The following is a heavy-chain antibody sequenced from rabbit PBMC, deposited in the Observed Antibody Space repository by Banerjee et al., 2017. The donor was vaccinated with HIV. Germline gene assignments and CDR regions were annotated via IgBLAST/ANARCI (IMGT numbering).Heavy chain of an antibody. CDR3: ARPGAGDVYL. CDR1: GIDFSSYYY. Sequence: QSLEESGGDLVKPGASLTLTCTASGIDFSSYYYMCWVRQAPGKGLEWIACIYTRSGSTWSASWAKGRFTISKTSSTTVTLHMTSLTAADTATYFCARPGAGDVYLWGPGTLVTVS. CDR2: IYTRSGST. D-gene: IGHD2-1*01. V-gene: IGHV1S40*01. J-gene: IGHJ4*01.